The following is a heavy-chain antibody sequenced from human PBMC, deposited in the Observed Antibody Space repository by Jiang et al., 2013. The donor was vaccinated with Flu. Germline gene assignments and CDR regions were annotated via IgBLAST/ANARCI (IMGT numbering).Heavy chain of an antibody. J-gene: IGHJ4*02. D-gene: IGHD4-17*01. CDR3: ARELDYGDQIFDY. CDR2: IYYSGST. V-gene: IGHV4-59*01. Sequence: SITSYHWSWIRRPPGKGLEWIGYIYYSGSTNYNPSLKSRVIISVDTSMNQFSLKLSSVTAADTAVYYCARELDYGDQIFDYWGQGTLVTVSS. CDR1: SITSYH.